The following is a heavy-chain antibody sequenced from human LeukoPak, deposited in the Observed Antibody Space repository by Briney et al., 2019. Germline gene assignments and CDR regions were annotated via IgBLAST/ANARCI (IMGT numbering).Heavy chain of an antibody. V-gene: IGHV3-48*02. CDR2: ISTSSSTI. CDR3: ARDHEQQPPCVDY. J-gene: IGHJ4*02. CDR1: GFTFSSYT. Sequence: PGGSLRLSCAASGFTFSSYTMSWVRQAPGKGLEWVSYISTSSSTIYYADSVKGRFTISRDNAKNSLYLQMNSLRDEDTAVYYCARDHEQQPPCVDYWGQGTLVTVSS. D-gene: IGHD6-13*01.